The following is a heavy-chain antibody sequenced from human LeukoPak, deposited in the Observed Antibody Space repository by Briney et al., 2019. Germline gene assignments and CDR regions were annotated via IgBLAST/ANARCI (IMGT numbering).Heavy chain of an antibody. Sequence: SETLSLTCTVSGGSISSGDYYWSWIRQPPGKGLEWIGYIYYSGSTYYNPSLKSRVTISVDTSKNQFSLKLSSVTAADTAVYYCARGKWELLVEYWGQGTLVTVSS. CDR3: ARGKWELLVEY. D-gene: IGHD1-26*01. CDR1: GGSISSGDYY. V-gene: IGHV4-30-4*01. CDR2: IYYSGST. J-gene: IGHJ4*02.